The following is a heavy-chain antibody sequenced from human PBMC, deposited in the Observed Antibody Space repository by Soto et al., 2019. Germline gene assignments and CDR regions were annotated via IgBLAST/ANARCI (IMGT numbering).Heavy chain of an antibody. CDR2: TYYRSRWYS. J-gene: IGHJ6*02. CDR3: ARSEEDSAYYFYGMDV. CDR1: GYTVPSNSVA. D-gene: IGHD2-15*01. V-gene: IGHV6-1*01. Sequence: SQTLSLTCVGSGYTVPSNSVALTWVSQSQSRGLEWLGRTYYRSRWYSDYAVSVRSRIDINADTSNNQVSLQLHSFTPEDTAVCCFARSEEDSAYYFYGMDVWGQEIMVTVS.